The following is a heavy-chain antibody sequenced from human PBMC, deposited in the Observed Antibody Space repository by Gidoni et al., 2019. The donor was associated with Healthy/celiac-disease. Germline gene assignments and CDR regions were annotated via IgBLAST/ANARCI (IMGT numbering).Heavy chain of an antibody. Sequence: QVQLVESGGGVVQTGRSLRLSCAASGFPFSSYAMHGVRQAPGKGLEWVAVISYDGSNKYYADSVKGRFTISRDNSKNTLYLQMNSLRAEDTAVYYCARGRGVFRDFWSGQLDYWGQGTLVTVSS. V-gene: IGHV3-30-3*01. CDR1: GFPFSSYA. D-gene: IGHD3-3*01. CDR2: ISYDGSNK. J-gene: IGHJ4*02. CDR3: ARGRGVFRDFWSGQLDY.